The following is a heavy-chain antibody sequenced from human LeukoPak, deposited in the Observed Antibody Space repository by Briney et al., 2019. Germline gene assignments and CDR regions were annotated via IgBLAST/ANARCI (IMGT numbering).Heavy chain of an antibody. J-gene: IGHJ4*02. CDR1: GFTFSSYS. V-gene: IGHV3-21*01. Sequence: GGSLRLSCAASGFTFSSYSMSWVRQAPGKGLEWVSSISSSSSYIYYADSVKGRFTISRDNAKNSLYLQMNSLRAEDTAVYYCARVDTYYYDSSGYSSLDYWGQGTLVTVSS. D-gene: IGHD3-22*01. CDR3: ARVDTYYYDSSGYSSLDY. CDR2: ISSSSSYI.